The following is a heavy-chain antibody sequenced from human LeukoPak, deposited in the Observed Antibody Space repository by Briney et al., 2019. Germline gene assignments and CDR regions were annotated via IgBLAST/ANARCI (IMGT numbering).Heavy chain of an antibody. V-gene: IGHV4-61*02. CDR1: GGSISSGSYY. D-gene: IGHD6-19*01. Sequence: SETLSLTCTVSGGSISSGSYYWSWIRQPAGKGLEWIGRIYTSGSTNYNPSLKSRVTISIDTSQNQFSLKLSSVTAADTAVYYCASLTGYSSPYWYFDLWGRGTLVTVSS. J-gene: IGHJ2*01. CDR3: ASLTGYSSPYWYFDL. CDR2: IYTSGST.